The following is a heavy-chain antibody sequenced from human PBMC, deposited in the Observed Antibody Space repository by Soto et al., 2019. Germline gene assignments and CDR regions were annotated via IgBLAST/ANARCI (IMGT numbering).Heavy chain of an antibody. J-gene: IGHJ4*02. CDR2: YDPEDAKT. Sequence: ASVKVSCKLSGYTLLELSIHWVRQAPGKGLEWMGGYDPEDAKTIYAQKSQGRVIMTEDTSTNTAYLEVRGLRYEDTAVYYCASQNWRWREQFDHWGQGTLVTVSS. CDR1: GYTLLELS. V-gene: IGHV1-24*01. CDR3: ASQNWRWREQFDH. D-gene: IGHD1-1*01.